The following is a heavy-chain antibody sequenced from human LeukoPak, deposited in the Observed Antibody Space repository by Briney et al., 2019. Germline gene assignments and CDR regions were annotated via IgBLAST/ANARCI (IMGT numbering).Heavy chain of an antibody. CDR3: AAEGPHDFFDY. Sequence: ASVKVSCKASGYTFTSYYMHWVRQAPGQGLEWMGIINPSGGSTGYAQKFQGRVTMTRDTSTSTVYMELSSLRSEDTAVYYCAAEGPHDFFDYWGQGTLVTVSS. CDR1: GYTFTSYY. CDR2: INPSGGST. D-gene: IGHD3-3*01. V-gene: IGHV1-46*01. J-gene: IGHJ4*02.